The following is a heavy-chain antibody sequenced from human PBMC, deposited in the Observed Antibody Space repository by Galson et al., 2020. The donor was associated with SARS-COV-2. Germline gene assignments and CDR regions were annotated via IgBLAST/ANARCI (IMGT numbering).Heavy chain of an antibody. CDR1: GYTLTELS. D-gene: IGHD2-21*01. V-gene: IGHV1-24*01. J-gene: IGHJ5*02. Sequence: ASVKVSCKVSGYTLTELSMHWVRQAPGKGLEWMGGFDPEDGETIYAQKFQGRVTMTEDTSTDTAYMELSILRSEDTAVYYCATVFTSKGTTLWYWFGPWGQGTLVTVSS. CDR3: ATVFTSKGTTLWYWFGP. CDR2: FDPEDGET.